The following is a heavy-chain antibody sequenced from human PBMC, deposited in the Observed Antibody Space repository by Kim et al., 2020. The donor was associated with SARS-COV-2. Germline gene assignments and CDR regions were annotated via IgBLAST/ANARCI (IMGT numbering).Heavy chain of an antibody. CDR1: GFTFSSYW. CDR3: ARDRRYFDWLRPLFFDY. D-gene: IGHD3-9*01. CDR2: IKRDGSEK. J-gene: IGHJ4*02. Sequence: GGSLRLSCAASGFTFSSYWMSWVRQAPGKGLEWVANIKRDGSEKYYVDSVKGRFTISRDNAKNSLYLQMNSLRAEDTAVYYCARDRRYFDWLRPLFFDYWGQGTLVTVSS. V-gene: IGHV3-7*01.